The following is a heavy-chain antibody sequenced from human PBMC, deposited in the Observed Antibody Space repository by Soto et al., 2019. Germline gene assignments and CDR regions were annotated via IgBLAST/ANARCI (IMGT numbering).Heavy chain of an antibody. Sequence: GGSLRLSCAASGFTFSSYGMHWVRQAPGKGLEWVAVISYDGSNKYYADSVKGRFTISRDNSKNTLYLQMNSLRAEDTAVYYCAKGSPSGIAVAISLDHWGQGTLVTAPQ. CDR3: AKGSPSGIAVAISLDH. V-gene: IGHV3-30*18. J-gene: IGHJ4*02. CDR2: ISYDGSNK. D-gene: IGHD6-19*01. CDR1: GFTFSSYG.